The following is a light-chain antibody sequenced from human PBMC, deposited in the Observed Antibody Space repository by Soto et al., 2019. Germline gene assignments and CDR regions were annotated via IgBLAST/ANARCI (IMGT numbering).Light chain of an antibody. CDR2: AAS. CDR3: QRYGDSPPNT. J-gene: IGKJ2*01. V-gene: IGKV3-20*01. Sequence: EIVLTQSPGTLSLSPGESATLSCRASQSVNSRFLAWYQHKPGQAPRLLIYAASTRASGIPDRFSGGTSGTDFTLTISRLEPEDFAVYYCQRYGDSPPNTFGQGTKLEIK. CDR1: QSVNSRF.